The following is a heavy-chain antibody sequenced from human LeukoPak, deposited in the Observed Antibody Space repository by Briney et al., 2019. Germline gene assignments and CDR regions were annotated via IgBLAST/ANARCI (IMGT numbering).Heavy chain of an antibody. J-gene: IGHJ3*02. CDR2: IYHSGIT. Sequence: SETLSLTCTVSGYSISSGYYWGWIRQPPGKGLEWIGSIYHSGITYYNPSLKSRVTISVDTSKNQFSLKLSSVTAADTAVYYCARGQSYYDSSAYYYEGDAFDIWGQGTMVTVSS. CDR1: GYSISSGYY. V-gene: IGHV4-38-2*02. D-gene: IGHD3-22*01. CDR3: ARGQSYYDSSAYYYEGDAFDI.